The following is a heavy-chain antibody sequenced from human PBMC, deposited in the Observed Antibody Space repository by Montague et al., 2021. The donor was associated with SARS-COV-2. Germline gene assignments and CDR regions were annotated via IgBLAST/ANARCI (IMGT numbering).Heavy chain of an antibody. Sequence: SLRLSCAASGFTFNNYAMTWVRQGPGKGLEWVSGIGSNGGTFYGDSVKGRFTISRDNSKNTLYLQMNSLRDEDTALYFCAKDRVDDNGWSVDYWGQGTLVTVSS. D-gene: IGHD6-19*01. V-gene: IGHV3-23*01. CDR1: GFTFNNYA. CDR2: IGSNGGT. CDR3: AKDRVDDNGWSVDY. J-gene: IGHJ4*02.